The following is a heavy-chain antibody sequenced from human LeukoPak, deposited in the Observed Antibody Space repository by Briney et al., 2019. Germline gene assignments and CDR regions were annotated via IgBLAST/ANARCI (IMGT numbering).Heavy chain of an antibody. CDR1: GGSISSYY. Sequence: SETLSLTCTVSGGSISSYYWSWIRQPPGKGLEWIGYIYYSGSTNYNPSLKSRVTISVDTSKNQFSLKLSSVTAADTAVYYCAGDRDFWSGYPAGYFDYWGQGTLVTVSS. J-gene: IGHJ4*02. D-gene: IGHD3-3*01. V-gene: IGHV4-59*01. CDR2: IYYSGST. CDR3: AGDRDFWSGYPAGYFDY.